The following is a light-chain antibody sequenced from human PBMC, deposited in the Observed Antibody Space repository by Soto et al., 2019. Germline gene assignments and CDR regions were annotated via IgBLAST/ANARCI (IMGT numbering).Light chain of an antibody. CDR1: QSVSSY. CDR3: QQRNNWPPIT. CDR2: DAS. J-gene: IGKJ1*01. V-gene: IGKV3-11*01. Sequence: IVLTQSPATLSLSPGERATLSCRASQSVSSYLAWYQQKPGQAPRLLIYDASNRATGVPARFSGSGSGTDFTLTISSLEPEDFALYYCQQRNNWPPITFGQGTKVDI.